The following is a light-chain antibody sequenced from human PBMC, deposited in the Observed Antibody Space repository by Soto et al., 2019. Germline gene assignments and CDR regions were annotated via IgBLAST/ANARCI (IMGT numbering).Light chain of an antibody. CDR2: GAS. V-gene: IGKV3-20*01. CDR3: QQYGSSPQT. Sequence: EIVLPQSPATLSLSPGEGATLSGRASQSVSSSYLAWYQQKPGQAPRLLIYGASSRATGIPDRFSGSGSGTDFTLTISRLEPEDFAVYYCQQYGSSPQTFGQGTKVDI. CDR1: QSVSSSY. J-gene: IGKJ1*01.